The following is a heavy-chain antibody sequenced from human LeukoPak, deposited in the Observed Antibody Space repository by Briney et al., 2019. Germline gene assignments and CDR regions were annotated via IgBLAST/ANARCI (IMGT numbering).Heavy chain of an antibody. D-gene: IGHD3-10*01. CDR1: GFTFSNYV. CDR3: AKDRTMVRGVDLFRRTTRAFDI. J-gene: IGHJ3*02. CDR2: ISGSGDST. V-gene: IGHV3-23*01. Sequence: PGGSLRLSCAASGFTFSNYVMSWVRQAPGKGLEWVSGISGSGDSTYYADSVKGRFTISRDNSKNTLYLQMNSLRVEDTAAYYCAKDRTMVRGVDLFRRTTRAFDIWGQGTMVTVSS.